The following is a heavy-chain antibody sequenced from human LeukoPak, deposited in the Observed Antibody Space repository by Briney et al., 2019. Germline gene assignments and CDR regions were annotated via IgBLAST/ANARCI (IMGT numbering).Heavy chain of an antibody. J-gene: IGHJ4*02. CDR3: ARDFHYGDY. CDR2: ITGDSKYI. V-gene: IGHV3-21*01. D-gene: IGHD2/OR15-2a*01. Sequence: GGSLRLSCAASGFTFSSYSMNWVRQAPGKGLEWVSSITGDSKYIYYADSVRGRFTISRDNAKNSLYLQMNSLRAEDTAVYYCARDFHYGDYWGQGTLVTVSS. CDR1: GFTFSSYS.